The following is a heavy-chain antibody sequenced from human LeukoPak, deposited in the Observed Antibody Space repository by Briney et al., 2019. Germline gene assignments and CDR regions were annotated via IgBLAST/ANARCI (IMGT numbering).Heavy chain of an antibody. V-gene: IGHV1-2*02. CDR1: GYSFTGYF. CDR2: INPNNEYT. D-gene: IGHD2/OR15-2a*01. Sequence: ASVTVSCKASGYSFTGYFIHWVRLAPGQGLEWMGWINPNNEYTNYAQKFQGRVTMTSDTSVSTAYMELSRLTSDDTAVYYCAKNPYEYYFDYWGQGTPVTVSS. CDR3: AKNPYEYYFDY. J-gene: IGHJ4*02.